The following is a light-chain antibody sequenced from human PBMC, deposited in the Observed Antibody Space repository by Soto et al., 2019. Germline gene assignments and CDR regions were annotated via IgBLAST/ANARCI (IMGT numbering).Light chain of an antibody. J-gene: IGKJ1*01. CDR3: QQYGSSPRT. CDR1: QSVSSSY. Sequence: EIVLTQSPGTLSLSPGERATLSCRASQSVSSSYLAWYQQKPGQAPRLLIYGASSRATGIPDRFSGSGSGTDFTLTISRLEPEDLAVDYCQQYGSSPRTFGQGTKVEIK. CDR2: GAS. V-gene: IGKV3-20*01.